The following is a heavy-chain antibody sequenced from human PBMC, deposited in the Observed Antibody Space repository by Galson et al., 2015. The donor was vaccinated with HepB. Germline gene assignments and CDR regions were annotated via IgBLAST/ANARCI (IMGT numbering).Heavy chain of an antibody. J-gene: IGHJ4*02. CDR2: ISSSSSYT. Sequence: SLRLSCAASGFTFSDYYMSWIRQAPGKGLEWVSYISSSSSYTNYADSVKGRFTISRDNAKNSLYLQMNSLRAEDTAVYYCARGPTTGRRPADYWGQGTLVTVSS. CDR3: ARGPTTGRRPADY. CDR1: GFTFSDYY. D-gene: IGHD4-17*01. V-gene: IGHV3-11*06.